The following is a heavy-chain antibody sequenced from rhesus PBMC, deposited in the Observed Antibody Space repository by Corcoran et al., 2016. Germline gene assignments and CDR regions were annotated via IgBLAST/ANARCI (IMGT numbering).Heavy chain of an antibody. CDR3: WLDRFDV. CDR2: IFGSIASP. J-gene: IGHJ5-1*01. CDR1: GASISDDYF. Sequence: QVQLQESGPGLVKPSETLSLTCAVSGASISDDYFWSWIRQPPGKGLVWIGYIFGSIASPPSNPPPTNRFTISRDTSKNRFSLKLTSVTAADTAVYYCWLDRFDVWGAGLLVTVSS. D-gene: IGHD2-33*01. V-gene: IGHV4-106*01.